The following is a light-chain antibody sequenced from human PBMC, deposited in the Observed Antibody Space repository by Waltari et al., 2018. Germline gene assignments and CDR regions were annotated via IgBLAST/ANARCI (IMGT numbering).Light chain of an antibody. CDR3: QRYYSTLALS. Sequence: DIVMTQSPDSLAVSLGERATINCKSSQSVLYSSNNKNYLAWYQQKPGQPPKLLIYWASTREAGVPDRFSGSGSGTDFTLTISSLQAEDVAVYYCQRYYSTLALSVGGGTKVEIK. J-gene: IGKJ4*01. CDR1: QSVLYSSNNKNY. CDR2: WAS. V-gene: IGKV4-1*01.